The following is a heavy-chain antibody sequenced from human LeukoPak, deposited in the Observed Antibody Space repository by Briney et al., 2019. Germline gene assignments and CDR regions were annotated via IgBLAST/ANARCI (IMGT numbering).Heavy chain of an antibody. CDR2: VYYSGST. D-gene: IGHD2-2*01. Sequence: QVQLQVSRPGLEKPSETLSLTCTVSAGSISRYSSSWVRHPPGKGLEAVGCVYYSGSTNYNPSLKSRVTISVDTSKNQFSLKLTSVTAADTAVYYCARHGCSSNICHFDYWGQGTLVTVSS. V-gene: IGHV4-59*08. J-gene: IGHJ4*02. CDR1: AGSISRYS. CDR3: ARHGCSSNICHFDY.